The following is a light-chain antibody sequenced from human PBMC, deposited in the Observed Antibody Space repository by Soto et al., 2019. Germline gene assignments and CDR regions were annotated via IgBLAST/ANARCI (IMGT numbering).Light chain of an antibody. CDR1: QSVSSY. V-gene: IGKV3-11*01. Sequence: EIMLTQSPATLSLSPGERATLSCRASQSVSSYLAWYQQKPGQAPRLLIYDASNRATGIPARFGGSGSGTDFTLTISSLEPEDFAVYYCQQRSTWPGTFGQGTKVDIK. J-gene: IGKJ2*02. CDR3: QQRSTWPGT. CDR2: DAS.